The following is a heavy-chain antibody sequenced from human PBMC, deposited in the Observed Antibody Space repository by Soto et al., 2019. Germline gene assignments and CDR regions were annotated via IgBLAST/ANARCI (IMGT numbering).Heavy chain of an antibody. CDR2: IHPGGSDT. CDR1: GYSFVSFW. D-gene: IGHD6-25*01. CDR3: ERSPFRGAAADY. J-gene: IGHJ4*02. V-gene: IGHV5-51*01. Sequence: GESLKISCNTSGYSFVSFWIGWVRQMPGQGLEWMGIIHPGGSDTRYSPAFEGLVTISADRSTNTAYLQWSSLKASDTAMYYCERSPFRGAAADYWGQGTLVTVSS.